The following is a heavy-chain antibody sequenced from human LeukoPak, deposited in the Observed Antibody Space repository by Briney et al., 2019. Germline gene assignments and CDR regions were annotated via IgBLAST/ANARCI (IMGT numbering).Heavy chain of an antibody. CDR2: INHSGST. Sequence: RPSETLSLTCAVYGGSFSGYYWSWIRQPPGKGLEWIGEINHSGSTNYNPSLKSRVTISVDTSKNQFSLKLSSVTAADTAVYYCARQFEGSYYKRDYYMDVWGKGTTVTVSS. J-gene: IGHJ6*03. CDR1: GGSFSGYY. CDR3: ARQFEGSYYKRDYYMDV. D-gene: IGHD3-10*01. V-gene: IGHV4-34*01.